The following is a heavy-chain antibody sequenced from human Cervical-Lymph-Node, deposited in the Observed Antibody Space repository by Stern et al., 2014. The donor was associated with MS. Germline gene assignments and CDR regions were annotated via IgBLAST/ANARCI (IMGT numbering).Heavy chain of an antibody. V-gene: IGHV1-69*01. CDR1: GGTFSSQA. D-gene: IGHD1-1*01. CDR3: ARDEIGQTTTHYYYYGMDV. Sequence: QLVQSGAEVKKPGSSVKVSCKASGGTFSSQAISCVRKAPGQGLERLGGIITVLGAAHYAQKFQGRVTITADESTSTAYMELRSLRSEDTAVYYCARDEIGQTTTHYYYYGMDVWGQGTTVTVSS. J-gene: IGHJ6*02. CDR2: IITVLGAA.